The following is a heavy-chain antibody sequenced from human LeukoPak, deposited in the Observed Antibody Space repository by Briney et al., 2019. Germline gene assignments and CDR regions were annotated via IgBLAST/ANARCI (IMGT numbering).Heavy chain of an antibody. CDR1: GDSISSFY. J-gene: IGHJ4*02. V-gene: IGHV4-59*08. D-gene: IGHD1-26*01. CDR3: ARKVGMSFDY. CDR2: MYSYGST. Sequence: SETLFLTCTVSGDSISSFYWSWIRQPPGKELEWIGFMYSYGSTNYNPSLKSRVTISIYTSKNQFSLKVNSVTAADTAVYYCARKVGMSFDYWGQGSLVTVSS.